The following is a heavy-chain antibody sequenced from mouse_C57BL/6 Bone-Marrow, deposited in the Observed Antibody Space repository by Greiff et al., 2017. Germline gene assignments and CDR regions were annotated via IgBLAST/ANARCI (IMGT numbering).Heavy chain of an antibody. Sequence: EVHLVESGGDLVKPGGSLKLSCAASGFTFSSYGMSWVRQTPDKRLEWVATISSGGSYTYYPDSVKGRFTISRDNAKNTLYLQMSSLKSEDAAMYYCARLTLDYWGQGTTLTVSA. J-gene: IGHJ2*01. V-gene: IGHV5-6*01. D-gene: IGHD4-1*01. CDR1: GFTFSSYG. CDR3: ARLTLDY. CDR2: ISSGGSYT.